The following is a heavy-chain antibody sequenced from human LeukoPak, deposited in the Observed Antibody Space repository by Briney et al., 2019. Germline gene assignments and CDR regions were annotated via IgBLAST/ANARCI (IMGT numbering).Heavy chain of an antibody. CDR1: GDSVSSNSAA. V-gene: IGHV6-1*01. CDR2: TYYRPKWYN. D-gene: IGHD3-9*01. Sequence: SQTLSLTCAISGDSVSSNSAAWNWIRQSPSRGLEWLGRTYYRPKWYNDYAVSVKSRITINPDTSKNQFSLQLNSVTPEDTAVYYCAREAGRHYDILTGYYEFDYWGQGTLVTVSS. J-gene: IGHJ4*02. CDR3: AREAGRHYDILTGYYEFDY.